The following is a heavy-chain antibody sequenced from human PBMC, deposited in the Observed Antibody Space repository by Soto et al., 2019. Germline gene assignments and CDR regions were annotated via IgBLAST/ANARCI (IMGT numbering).Heavy chain of an antibody. CDR1: GFTFGDHD. Sequence: GSLLLSCTTSGFTFGDHDMSWLRRAPGKGLEWLGFIRGKAYGGTTEYAASVKGRFAMSRDDPQGIAYLQMNSLKTEDTAVYYCARVGCTSTSCYYLFDFWGQGSLVTVSS. D-gene: IGHD2-2*01. V-gene: IGHV3-49*03. CDR2: IRGKAYGGTT. J-gene: IGHJ4*02. CDR3: ARVGCTSTSCYYLFDF.